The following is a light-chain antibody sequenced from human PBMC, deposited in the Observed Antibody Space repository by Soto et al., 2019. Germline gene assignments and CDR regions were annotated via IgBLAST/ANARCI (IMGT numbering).Light chain of an antibody. J-gene: IGKJ1*01. CDR1: QSVTSSY. Sequence: EIVLTQSPGTLSLSPGERATLSCRASQSVTSSYLAWYQQKPGQAPRLLISGASSRATGIPDRFSGSGSGTDFTLTISRLEPEDFAVYYCQQYGSTWTFGQGTKVEIK. V-gene: IGKV3-20*01. CDR3: QQYGSTWT. CDR2: GAS.